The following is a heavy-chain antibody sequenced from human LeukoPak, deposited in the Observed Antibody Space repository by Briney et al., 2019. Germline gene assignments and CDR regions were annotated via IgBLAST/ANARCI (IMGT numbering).Heavy chain of an antibody. V-gene: IGHV4-31*03. CDR2: IYYSGST. Sequence: SETLSLTCTVSGGSISSGGYCWSWIRQHPGKGLEWIGYIYYSGSTYYNPSLKSRVTISVDTSKNQFSLKLSSVTAADTAVYYCARAEGVVAATAYNWFDPWGQGTLVAVSS. CDR1: GGSISSGGYC. D-gene: IGHD2-15*01. J-gene: IGHJ5*02. CDR3: ARAEGVVAATAYNWFDP.